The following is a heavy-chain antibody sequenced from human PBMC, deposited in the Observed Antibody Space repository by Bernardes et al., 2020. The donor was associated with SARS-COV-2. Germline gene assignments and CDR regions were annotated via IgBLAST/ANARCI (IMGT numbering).Heavy chain of an antibody. CDR3: ARLSGSSWNFDY. Sequence: GGSLRLSCAASGFTFSFYWMSWVRQAPGKGLECVANIKQDGSEKYYVDSVKGRFTISRDNAKNSLYVQMNSLRAEDTAVYYCARLSGSSWNFDYWGQGTLVTVSS. D-gene: IGHD6-13*01. CDR2: IKQDGSEK. V-gene: IGHV3-7*01. J-gene: IGHJ4*02. CDR1: GFTFSFYW.